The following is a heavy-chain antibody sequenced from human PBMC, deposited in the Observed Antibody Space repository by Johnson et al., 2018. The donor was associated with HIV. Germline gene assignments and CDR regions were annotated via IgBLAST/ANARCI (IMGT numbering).Heavy chain of an antibody. D-gene: IGHD3-16*01. CDR3: GKDLFTEGEEDAFDI. CDR1: GFTFSSYA. V-gene: IGHV3-30-3*02. CDR2: ISYDGSNK. J-gene: IGHJ3*02. Sequence: QVQLVESGGGVVQPGRSLRLSCAASGFTFSSYAMHWVRQAPGKGLEWVAVISYDGSNKYYADSVKGRFTISRDTSKNTLYLQMNSLRAEDTAVYYCGKDLFTEGEEDAFDIGGQGTMVTVSS.